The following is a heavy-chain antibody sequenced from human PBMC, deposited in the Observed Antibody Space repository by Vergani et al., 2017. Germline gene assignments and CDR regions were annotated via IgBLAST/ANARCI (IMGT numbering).Heavy chain of an antibody. CDR1: GFTFSNYW. J-gene: IGHJ3*02. CDR3: ARDTGRDGYTDAFDI. D-gene: IGHD5-24*01. V-gene: IGHV3-7*01. CDR2: IKQDGTEK. Sequence: EVQLVESGGGLVQPGGSLRLSCAASGFTFSNYWMNWVRQAPGKGLEWVANIKQDGTEKYYVDSVKGRFIISRDNSKNSLYLQMNSLRAEDTAVYYCARDTGRDGYTDAFDIWGQGTMVTVSS.